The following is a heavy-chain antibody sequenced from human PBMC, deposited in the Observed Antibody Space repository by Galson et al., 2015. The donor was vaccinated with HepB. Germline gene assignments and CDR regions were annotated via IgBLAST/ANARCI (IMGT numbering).Heavy chain of an antibody. V-gene: IGHV1-18*01. CDR3: ARDGAGPDDYGDYGYYYYGMDV. CDR2: ISAYNGNT. CDR1: GYTFTSYG. Sequence: SVTVSCKASGYTFTSYGISWVRQAPGQGLEWMGWISAYNGNTSCAQKLQGRVTMTTDTSTSTAYMELRSLRSDDTAVYYCARDGAGPDDYGDYGYYYYGMDVWGQGTTVTVSS. J-gene: IGHJ6*02. D-gene: IGHD4-17*01.